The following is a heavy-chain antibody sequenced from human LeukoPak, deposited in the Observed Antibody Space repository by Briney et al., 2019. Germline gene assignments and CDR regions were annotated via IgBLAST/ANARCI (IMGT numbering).Heavy chain of an antibody. Sequence: SETLSLTCAVYGGSFSGYYWSWTRQPPGKGLEWIGEINHSGSTNYNPSPKSRVTISADTSKNQFSLKLSSVTAADTAVYYWARNMITFGGVIVNWGQGTLVTVSS. CDR3: ARNMITFGGVIVN. D-gene: IGHD3-16*02. V-gene: IGHV4-34*01. J-gene: IGHJ4*02. CDR1: GGSFSGYY. CDR2: INHSGST.